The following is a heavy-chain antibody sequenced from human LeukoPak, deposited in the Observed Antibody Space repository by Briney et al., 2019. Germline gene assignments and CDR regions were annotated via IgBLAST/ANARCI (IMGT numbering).Heavy chain of an antibody. CDR2: VNIDGSAT. D-gene: IGHD2/OR15-2a*01. J-gene: IGHJ4*02. V-gene: IGHV3-74*01. CDR3: ARDSSTAWSRGIDD. Sequence: PGGSLRLSCAASGFTFSSYWMHWVRQAPGKGLVWVSCVNIDGSATFYADSVKGRFTISRDNAKNTLYLQMNSLRAEDTAVYYCARDSSTAWSRGIDDWGQGTLVTVSS. CDR1: GFTFSSYW.